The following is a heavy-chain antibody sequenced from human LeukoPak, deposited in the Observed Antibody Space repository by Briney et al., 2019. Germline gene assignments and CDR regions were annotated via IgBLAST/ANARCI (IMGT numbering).Heavy chain of an antibody. J-gene: IGHJ4*02. CDR2: ISGSGGST. D-gene: IGHD6-6*01. V-gene: IGHV3-23*01. Sequence: GGSLRLSCAASGFTFSSYSMNWVRQAPGKGLEWVSAISGSGGSTYYADSVKGRFTISRDNAKNTLYLQMNSLRAEDTAVYYCAKDPPFSIAAPNYFDYWGQGTLVTVSS. CDR3: AKDPPFSIAAPNYFDY. CDR1: GFTFSSYS.